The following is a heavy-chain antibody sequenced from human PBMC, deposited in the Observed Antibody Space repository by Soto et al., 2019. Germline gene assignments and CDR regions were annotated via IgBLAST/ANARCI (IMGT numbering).Heavy chain of an antibody. CDR3: NTDIVDTWYTFNFDY. D-gene: IGHD6-13*01. Sequence: EVHLVESGGAFVEPGGSLRLSCAASGFTFNKAWMSWVRQAPGKGLEWLGRIRSKTAGGTTDYAASVKDRCTISRDDSKNTLFLQMNSLKTEDTAVYYCNTDIVDTWYTFNFDYWGQGTLVTVSS. V-gene: IGHV3-15*02. CDR1: GFTFNKAW. J-gene: IGHJ4*02. CDR2: IRSKTAGGTT.